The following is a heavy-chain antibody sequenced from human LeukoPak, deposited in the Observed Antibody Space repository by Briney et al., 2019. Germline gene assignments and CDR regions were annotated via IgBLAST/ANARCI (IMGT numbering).Heavy chain of an antibody. CDR1: GGTFSSYA. V-gene: IGHV1-69*13. Sequence: GASVKVSCKASGGTFSSYAISWVRQAPGQGLEWMGGIIPIFGTANYAQKFQGRVTITADESTSTAYMELSSLRSEDTAVYYCARPPPGDFWSELNLWGQGTLVTVSS. CDR3: ARPPPGDFWSELNL. D-gene: IGHD3-3*01. CDR2: IIPIFGTA. J-gene: IGHJ4*02.